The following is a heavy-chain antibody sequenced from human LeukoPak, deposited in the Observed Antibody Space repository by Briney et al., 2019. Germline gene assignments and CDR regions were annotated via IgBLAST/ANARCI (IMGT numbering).Heavy chain of an antibody. Sequence: PGGSLRLSCAASGFTFSSYSMNWVRQAPGKWLEWASSISSGSSYIYYADSVKGRFTISRDNAKNSLYLQMNNLRAEDTAVYYCAKLPRNWGPIYYFDYWGQGTLVTVSS. CDR1: GFTFSSYS. CDR2: ISSGSSYI. J-gene: IGHJ4*02. D-gene: IGHD7-27*01. V-gene: IGHV3-21*04. CDR3: AKLPRNWGPIYYFDY.